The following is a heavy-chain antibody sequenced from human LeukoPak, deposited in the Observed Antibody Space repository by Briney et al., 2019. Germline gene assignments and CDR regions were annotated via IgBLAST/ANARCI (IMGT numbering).Heavy chain of an antibody. J-gene: IGHJ4*02. CDR1: GGSISSYY. D-gene: IGHD3-10*01. V-gene: IGHV4-59*08. CDR3: ARGSYGSGSFSLDY. CDR2: IYYSGST. Sequence: SETLSLTCTVSGGSISSYYWSWIRQPPGKGLEWIGYIYYSGSTNYNPSLKSRVTISVDTSKNQFSLKLSSVTAADTAVYYCARGSYGSGSFSLDYWGQGTLVTVSS.